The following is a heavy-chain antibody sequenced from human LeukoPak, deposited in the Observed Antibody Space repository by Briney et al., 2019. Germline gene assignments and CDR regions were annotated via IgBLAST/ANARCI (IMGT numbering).Heavy chain of an antibody. CDR1: GGSISSYY. Sequence: PSETLSFTCTVSGGSISSYYWSWIRQPPGKGLEWIGYIYYSGSTNYNPSLKSRVTISVDTSKNQFSLKLSSVTAADTAVYYCARHKQQLAAYDYWGQGTLVTVSS. J-gene: IGHJ4*02. D-gene: IGHD6-6*01. CDR3: ARHKQQLAAYDY. V-gene: IGHV4-59*08. CDR2: IYYSGST.